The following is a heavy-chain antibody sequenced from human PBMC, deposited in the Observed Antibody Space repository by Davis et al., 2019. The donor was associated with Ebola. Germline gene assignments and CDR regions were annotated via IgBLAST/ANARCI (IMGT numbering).Heavy chain of an antibody. CDR3: ARLYYDFWSGYYRDGGVDY. CDR2: IYYSGST. D-gene: IGHD3-3*01. J-gene: IGHJ4*02. Sequence: MPSETLSLTCTVSGGSISSSSYYWGWIRQPPGKGLEWIGSIYYSGSTYYNPSLKSRVTISVDTSKNQFSLKLSSVTAADTAVYYCARLYYDFWSGYYRDGGVDYWGQGTLVTVSS. CDR1: GGSISSSSYY. V-gene: IGHV4-39*01.